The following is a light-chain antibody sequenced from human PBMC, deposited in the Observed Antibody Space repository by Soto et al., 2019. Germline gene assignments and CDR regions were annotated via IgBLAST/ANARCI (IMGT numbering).Light chain of an antibody. CDR2: DAS. V-gene: IGKV3-11*01. J-gene: IGKJ1*01. CDR3: QQRSNWPRT. CDR1: QSVSSY. Sequence: EIVLTQSPATLSLSPGERATLSCRASQSVSSYLAWYQQKVGQAPRLLIYDASNRATGIPARFSGSGSGTDFTLTISNLETEDFAVYYCQQRSNWPRTFGQGTKVDIK.